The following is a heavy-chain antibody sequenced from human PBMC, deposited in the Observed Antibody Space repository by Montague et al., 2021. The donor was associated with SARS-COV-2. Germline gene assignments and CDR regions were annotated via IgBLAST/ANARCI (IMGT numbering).Heavy chain of an antibody. CDR2: IYHTGST. J-gene: IGHJ6*03. V-gene: IGHV4-34*01. CDR1: GESFSGHY. D-gene: IGHD3-22*01. CDR3: ARGRIELSMIVVVMTGASYYMDV. Sequence: SETLSLTCAVYGESFSGHYWTWIRQPPGKGLEWIGEIYHTGSTNYNPSLKSRVTISVDTSKNQFSLKLRSVTAADTAVYYCARGRIELSMIVVVMTGASYYMDVWGQRDHGHRPL.